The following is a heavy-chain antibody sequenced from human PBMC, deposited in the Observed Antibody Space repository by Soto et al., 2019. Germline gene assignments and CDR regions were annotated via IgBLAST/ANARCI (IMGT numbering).Heavy chain of an antibody. CDR3: ARDVVGATTYYYYGMDV. CDR2: IYSGGST. D-gene: IGHD1-26*01. V-gene: IGHV3-53*01. CDR1: GFTVSSNY. J-gene: IGHJ6*02. Sequence: EVPLVESGGGLIQPGGSLRLACAASGFTVSSNYMSWVRQAPGKGLEWVSVIYSGGSTYYADSVKGRFTISRDKSKNMLYLQMNSLRADDTAMYYCARDVVGATTYYYYGMDVWGQGTTVTVSS.